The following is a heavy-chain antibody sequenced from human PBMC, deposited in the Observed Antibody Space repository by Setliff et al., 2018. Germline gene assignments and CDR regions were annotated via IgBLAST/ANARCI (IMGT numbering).Heavy chain of an antibody. CDR1: GATFSGVA. J-gene: IGHJ4*02. Sequence: VKVSCKASGATFSGVAFSWVRQAPGHGLEWMGRFIPVLGKPNYAPRFQGRLTITVDTSTGTSYMDLRSLTSDDTAIYYCATELRSPFWHFDLWGQGALVTVSS. CDR2: FIPVLGKP. V-gene: IGHV1-69*04. D-gene: IGHD3-3*01. CDR3: ATELRSPFWHFDL.